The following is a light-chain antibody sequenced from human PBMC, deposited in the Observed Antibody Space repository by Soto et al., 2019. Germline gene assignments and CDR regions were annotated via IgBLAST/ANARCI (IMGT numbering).Light chain of an antibody. J-gene: IGKJ1*01. CDR2: GAS. V-gene: IGKV3-15*01. CDR1: QSVGND. Sequence: DIVMAQSPASLSGSPGEGVTLSCRASQSVGNDLAWYQQRAGQAPRLLIYGASTRATGVPARFTGSGSGTYVTLTISSLQSEDFAVYYCQQYYNWPPAWTFGQGTRVDIK. CDR3: QQYYNWPPAWT.